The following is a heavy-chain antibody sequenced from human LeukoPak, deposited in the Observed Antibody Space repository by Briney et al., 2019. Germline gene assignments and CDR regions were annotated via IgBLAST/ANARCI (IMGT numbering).Heavy chain of an antibody. CDR2: INPNTGGT. D-gene: IGHD2-8*01. CDR3: ARDCTNGVCRAGY. Sequence: ASVKVSCRASGYTLTGDYMHWVRQAPGQGLEWMGWINPNTGGTEYQQKFQGRVTMTRDTSITTVYMDLSRLTSDDTAVYYCARDCTNGVCRAGYWGQGTLVTVSS. CDR1: GYTLTGDY. J-gene: IGHJ4*02. V-gene: IGHV1-2*02.